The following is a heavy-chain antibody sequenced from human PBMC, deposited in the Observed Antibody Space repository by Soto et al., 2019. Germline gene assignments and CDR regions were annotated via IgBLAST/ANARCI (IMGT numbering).Heavy chain of an antibody. D-gene: IGHD3-22*01. CDR1: GGSISSDDYY. V-gene: IGHV4-30-4*01. J-gene: IGHJ1*01. CDR3: ARDLDGLHDDTSGPFPRPG. CDR2: IHSSGSI. Sequence: SETLSLTCTVSGGSISSDDYYWSRIRQAPGRGLEWIGYIHSSGSIYYNPSRKSRATMSIDTAGNQFSLKVSSVTVADTAVYYCARDLDGLHDDTSGPFPRPGWGQGTLVTVSS.